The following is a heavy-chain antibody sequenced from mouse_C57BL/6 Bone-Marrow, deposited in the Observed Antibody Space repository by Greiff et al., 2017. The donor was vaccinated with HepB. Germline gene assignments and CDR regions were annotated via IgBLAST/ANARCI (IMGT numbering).Heavy chain of an antibody. D-gene: IGHD1-1*01. J-gene: IGHJ4*01. CDR1: GYTFTSYW. CDR2: IDPSDSYT. V-gene: IGHV1-69*01. CDR3: ARVYYYGRYYYAMDY. Sequence: QVQLKQSGAELVMPGASVKLSCKASGYTFTSYWMHWVKQRPGQGLEWIGEIDPSDSYTNYNQKFKGKSTLTVDKSSSTAYMQLSSLTSEDSAVYYCARVYYYGRYYYAMDYWGQGTSVTVSS.